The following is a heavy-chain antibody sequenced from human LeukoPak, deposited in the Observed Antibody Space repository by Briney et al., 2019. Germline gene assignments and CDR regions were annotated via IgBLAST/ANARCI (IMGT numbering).Heavy chain of an antibody. CDR1: GFTFSSYW. V-gene: IGHV3-7*04. J-gene: IGHJ4*02. CDR3: ARDTSRNDLDY. D-gene: IGHD1-1*01. CDR2: INQDGSAE. Sequence: GGSLRLSCAASGFTFSSYWMNWVRQAPGKGLEWVANINQDGSAEYSVDSVKGRFTFSRDNAKNSLYLQMNSLRAEDTAVYYCARDTSRNDLDYWGQGALVTVSS.